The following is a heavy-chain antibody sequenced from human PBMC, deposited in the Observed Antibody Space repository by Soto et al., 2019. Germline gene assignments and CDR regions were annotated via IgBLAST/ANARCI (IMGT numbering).Heavy chain of an antibody. CDR3: ARDLGDKRTDAFDI. V-gene: IGHV1-2*02. CDR2: INPNSGGT. D-gene: IGHD3-3*01. J-gene: IGHJ3*02. CDR1: GYTFTGYY. Sequence: ASVKVSCKASGYTFTGYYMHWVRQAPGQGLEWMGWINPNSGGTNYAQKFQGRVTMTRDTSISTAYMELSRLRSDDTAVYYCARDLGDKRTDAFDIWGQGTMVTVSS.